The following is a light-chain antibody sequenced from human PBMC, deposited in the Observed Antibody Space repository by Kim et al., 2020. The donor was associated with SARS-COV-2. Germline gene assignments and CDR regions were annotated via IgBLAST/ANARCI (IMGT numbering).Light chain of an antibody. J-gene: IGKJ4*01. CDR3: QQYNKWPLT. Sequence: VSPGERATLACRASRAISNSIAWYQQKLGQAPSLLIFGASTRATGIPARFSGSGSGTEFTLTISSLQSEDFGVYYCQQYNKWPLTFGGGTKVDIK. CDR2: GAS. V-gene: IGKV3-15*01. CDR1: RAISNS.